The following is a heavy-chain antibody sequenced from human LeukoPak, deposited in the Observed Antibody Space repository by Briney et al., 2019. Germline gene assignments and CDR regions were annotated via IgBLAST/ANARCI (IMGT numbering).Heavy chain of an antibody. CDR2: IYYSGST. V-gene: IGHV4-59*08. CDR1: GGSISSYY. CDR3: ARHGGEYYYDSSDYYGY. D-gene: IGHD3-22*01. Sequence: PSETLSLTCTVSGGSISSYYWSWIRQPPGKGLEWIGYIYYSGSTNYNPSLKSRVTISVDTSKNQFSLKLSSVTAADTAVYYCARHGGEYYYDSSDYYGYWGQGTLVTVSS. J-gene: IGHJ4*02.